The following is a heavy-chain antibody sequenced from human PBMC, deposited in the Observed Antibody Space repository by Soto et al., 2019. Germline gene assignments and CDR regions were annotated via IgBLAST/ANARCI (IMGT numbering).Heavy chain of an antibody. CDR1: GGSLTSYY. CDR3: ARRIVSTETFDY. D-gene: IGHD5-12*01. V-gene: IGHV4-59*08. Sequence: QVQLQESGPGLVKPSETLSLTCTVSGGSLTSYYWSWIRQPPGKGLEWIGFVYYTGIARYNPSLKSRVTISVDTSKNEFSLKLTSVTAAYTAIYYCARRIVSTETFDYWGQGALVTFSS. CDR2: VYYTGIA. J-gene: IGHJ4*02.